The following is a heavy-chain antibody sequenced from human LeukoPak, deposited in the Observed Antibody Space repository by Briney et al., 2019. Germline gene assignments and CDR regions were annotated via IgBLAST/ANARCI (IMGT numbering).Heavy chain of an antibody. V-gene: IGHV3-30*02. J-gene: IGHJ4*02. D-gene: IGHD2-2*01. CDR2: IRYDGSNK. Sequence: GGSLRLSCAASGFTFSSYGMHWVRQAPGKGLEWVAFIRYDGSNKYYADSVKGRFTISRDNSKNTLYLQMNSLRAEDTAVYYCANAGIVVVPAAFDYWGQGTLVTVSS. CDR3: ANAGIVVVPAAFDY. CDR1: GFTFSSYG.